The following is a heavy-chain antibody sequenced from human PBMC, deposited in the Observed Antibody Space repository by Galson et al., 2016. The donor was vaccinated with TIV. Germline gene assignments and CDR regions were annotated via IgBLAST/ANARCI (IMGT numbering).Heavy chain of an antibody. CDR3: VKMIGTTAYDY. CDR2: ISASGDLI. CDR1: GFAFSSYA. V-gene: IGHV3-23*01. D-gene: IGHD1/OR15-1a*01. J-gene: IGHJ4*02. Sequence: SLRLSCAGSGFAFSSYAMTWLRQAPGKGLERVSFISASGDLIHYPDSVKGRFTVSRDNSKSSLFLQMDSLRVEDTATYYCVKMIGTTAYDYWGQGTLVSVSS.